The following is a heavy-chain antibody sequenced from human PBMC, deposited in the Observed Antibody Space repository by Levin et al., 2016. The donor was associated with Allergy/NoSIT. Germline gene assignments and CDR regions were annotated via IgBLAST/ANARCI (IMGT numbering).Heavy chain of an antibody. V-gene: IGHV4-59*01. CDR2: IYDDGIS. D-gene: IGHD3-22*01. J-gene: IGHJ5*02. Sequence: SETLSLTCSISGDSIRSSCWSWIRQPPGKGLEWIGYIYDDGISNYNPSLRGRVVMSVDTSKNRFSLNLNSLTAADTAVYYCARIYHYDSSGATNYFAPWGQGTLVTVSS. CDR3: ARIYHYDSSGATNYFAP. CDR1: GDSIRSSC.